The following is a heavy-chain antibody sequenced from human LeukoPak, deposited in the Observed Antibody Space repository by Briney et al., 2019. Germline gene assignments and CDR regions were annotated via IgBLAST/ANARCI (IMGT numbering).Heavy chain of an antibody. CDR3: ARDGIYCTNGVCPGYWFDP. Sequence: ASVKVSCKASGYTFTSYYMHWVRQAPGQGLEWMGIINPSGGSTSYAQKFQGRVTMTRDTSTSTVYMELSSLRSEDTAVYYCARDGIYCTNGVCPGYWFDPWGQGTLVTVSS. CDR2: INPSGGST. V-gene: IGHV1-46*01. D-gene: IGHD2-8*01. CDR1: GYTFTSYY. J-gene: IGHJ5*02.